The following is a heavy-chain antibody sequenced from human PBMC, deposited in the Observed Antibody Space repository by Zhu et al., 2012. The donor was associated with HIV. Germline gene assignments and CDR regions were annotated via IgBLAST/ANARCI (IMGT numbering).Heavy chain of an antibody. D-gene: IGHD3-10*01. J-gene: IGHJ4*02. Sequence: QVQLQQWGAGLLKPSETLSPTCAVYGGSFSGYNWMWIRQPPGKGLEWIGEIDHYGRTKYRPSLKRRVTISVDTSKSQFSLKMTAVTAADTAVYYCAEFGDSVDYWGPGTLVTVSS. CDR2: IDHYGRT. CDR3: AEFGDSVDY. CDR1: GGSFSGYN. V-gene: IGHV4-34*01.